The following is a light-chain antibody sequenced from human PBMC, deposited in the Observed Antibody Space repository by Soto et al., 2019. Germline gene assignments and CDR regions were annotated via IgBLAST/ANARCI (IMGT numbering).Light chain of an antibody. J-gene: IGLJ1*01. CDR1: SSDVGGYNY. CDR2: DVS. CDR3: SSYTSSSTRGV. V-gene: IGLV2-14*01. Sequence: QSALTQPASVSGSSGQSITISCTGTSSDVGGYNYVSWYQQHPGKAPKLMIYDVSNRPSGVSNRFSGSKSGNTASLTISGLQAEDEADYYCSSYTSSSTRGVFGTGTKVTVL.